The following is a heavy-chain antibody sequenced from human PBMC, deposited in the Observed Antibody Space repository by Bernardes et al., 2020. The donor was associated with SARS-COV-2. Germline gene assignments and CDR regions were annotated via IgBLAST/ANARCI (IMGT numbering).Heavy chain of an antibody. V-gene: IGHV3-30-3*02. CDR3: AKDVVASKYWYFDL. CDR2: ISYDGSNK. J-gene: IGHJ2*01. D-gene: IGHD2-15*01. CDR1: GFTFSSYA. Sequence: SLRLSCAASGFTFSSYAMHWVRQAPGKGLEWVAVISYDGSNKYYADSVKGRFTISRDNSKNTLYLQMNSLRAEDTAVYFCAKDVVASKYWYFDLWGRGTLVTVSS.